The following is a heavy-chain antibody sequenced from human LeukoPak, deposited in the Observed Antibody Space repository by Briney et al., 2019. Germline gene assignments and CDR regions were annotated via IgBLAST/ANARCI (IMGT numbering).Heavy chain of an antibody. CDR1: GGSFSGYY. D-gene: IGHD6-13*01. J-gene: IGHJ6*03. V-gene: IGHV4-34*01. CDR3: ATPPRGIAAAGTLPYMDV. CDR2: INHSGST. Sequence: SETLSLTCAVYGGSFSGYYWSWIRQPPGKGLEWIGEINHSGSTNYNPSLKSRVTISVDTSKNPFSLKLSSVTAADTAVYYCATPPRGIAAAGTLPYMDVWGKGTTVTVSS.